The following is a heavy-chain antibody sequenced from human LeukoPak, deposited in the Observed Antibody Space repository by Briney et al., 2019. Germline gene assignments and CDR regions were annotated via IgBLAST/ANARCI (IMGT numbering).Heavy chain of an antibody. V-gene: IGHV4-39*01. CDR1: GGSISSSSCY. CDR3: ARLRRYCSSTSCYFRETNAFDI. J-gene: IGHJ3*02. D-gene: IGHD2-2*01. Sequence: SETLSLTCTVSGGSISSSSCYWGWIRQPPGKGLEWIGSIYYSGSTYYNPSLKSRVTISVDTSKNQFSLKLSSVTAADTAVYYCARLRRYCSSTSCYFRETNAFDIWGQGTMVTVSS. CDR2: IYYSGST.